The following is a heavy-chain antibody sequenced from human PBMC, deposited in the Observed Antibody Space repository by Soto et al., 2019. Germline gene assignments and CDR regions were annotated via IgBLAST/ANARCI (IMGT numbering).Heavy chain of an antibody. J-gene: IGHJ6*02. Sequence: SVKVSCKASGGTFSSYAISWVRQAPGQGLEWMGGIIPIFGTANYAQKFQGRVTITADESTSTAYMELSSLSSEDTAVYYCASLVTVAGTPPYYYYGMDVWGQGTTVTVSS. CDR1: GGTFSSYA. CDR3: ASLVTVAGTPPYYYYGMDV. V-gene: IGHV1-69*13. CDR2: IIPIFGTA. D-gene: IGHD6-19*01.